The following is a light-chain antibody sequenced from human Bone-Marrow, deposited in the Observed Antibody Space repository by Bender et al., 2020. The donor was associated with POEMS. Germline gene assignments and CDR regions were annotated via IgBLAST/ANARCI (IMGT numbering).Light chain of an antibody. CDR2: RVN. CDR3: SSYTITNTWV. CDR1: ADDIAVYDL. Sequence: QSALTQPASVSGSPGQTITISCTGTADDIAVYDLVSWYQQHPGKAPTLIISRVNKRPSGVPDRFSGSKSGNTASLTIFGLQAEDEGDYYCSSYTITNTWVFGGGTKLTVL. V-gene: IGLV2-14*01. J-gene: IGLJ3*02.